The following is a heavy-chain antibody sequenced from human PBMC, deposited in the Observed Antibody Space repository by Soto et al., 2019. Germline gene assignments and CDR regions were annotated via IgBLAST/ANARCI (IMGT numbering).Heavy chain of an antibody. CDR3: ARHHGPTTSENWFDP. D-gene: IGHD5-12*01. V-gene: IGHV1-69*05. J-gene: IGHJ5*02. CDR2: IIPIFGTA. Sequence: SVKVSCKASGGTFSSYAISWVRQAPGQGLEWMGGIIPIFGTANYAQKFQGRVTMTTDTSTTTAYLELRSLRSDDTAVYYCARHHGPTTSENWFDPWGQGTLVTVSS. CDR1: GGTFSSYA.